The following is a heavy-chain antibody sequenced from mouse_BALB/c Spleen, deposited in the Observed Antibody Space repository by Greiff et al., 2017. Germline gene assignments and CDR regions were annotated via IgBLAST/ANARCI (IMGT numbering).Heavy chain of an antibody. CDR3: AREYGNYEWFAY. CDR1: GFSLTSYG. D-gene: IGHD2-1*01. Sequence: QVQLKESGPGLVAPSQSLSITCTVSGFSLTSYGVHWVRQPPGKGLEWLGVIWAGGSTNYNSALMSRLSISKDNSKSQVFLKMNSLQTDDTAMYYCAREYGNYEWFAYWGQGTLVTVSA. V-gene: IGHV2-9*02. J-gene: IGHJ3*01. CDR2: IWAGGST.